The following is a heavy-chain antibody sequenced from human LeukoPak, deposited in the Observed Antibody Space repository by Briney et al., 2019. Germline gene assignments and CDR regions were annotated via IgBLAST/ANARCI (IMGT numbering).Heavy chain of an antibody. CDR3: AREGSDILTGYSFRYFDY. Sequence: PGGSLRLSCAASRCTVSSNYVSWVSQAPGKGLEWVSVIYSGGSTYYADSVKGRFTISRDNSKNTLYLQMNSLRAEDTAVYYCAREGSDILTGYSFRYFDYWGQGTLFTVSS. D-gene: IGHD3-9*01. V-gene: IGHV3-53*01. CDR1: RCTVSSNY. CDR2: IYSGGST. J-gene: IGHJ4*02.